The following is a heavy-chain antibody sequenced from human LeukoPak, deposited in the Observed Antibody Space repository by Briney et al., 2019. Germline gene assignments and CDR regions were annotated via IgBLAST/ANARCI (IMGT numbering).Heavy chain of an antibody. Sequence: GESLKISCKGSGYSFTSYWIGWVRQMPGKGLEWMGIIYPGDSDTRYSPSFQGQVTISADNSVRTAYLQWSSLKASDTAMYYCARPNITSYYDSRGYDAFDVWGQGTMVTVSS. V-gene: IGHV5-51*01. CDR1: GYSFTSYW. J-gene: IGHJ3*01. CDR3: ARPNITSYYDSRGYDAFDV. CDR2: IYPGDSDT. D-gene: IGHD3-22*01.